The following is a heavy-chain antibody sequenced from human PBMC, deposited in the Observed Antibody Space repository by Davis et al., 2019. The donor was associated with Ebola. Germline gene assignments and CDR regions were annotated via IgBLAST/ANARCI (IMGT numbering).Heavy chain of an antibody. D-gene: IGHD3-22*01. J-gene: IGHJ4*02. V-gene: IGHV3-23*01. CDR2: VSGSGDST. CDR1: GFTFSSYG. CDR3: AKESRDRSGYDFDY. Sequence: GESLKISCAASGFTFSSYGMHWVRQAPGKGLEWVSSVSGSGDSTYYADSVKGRLTISRDNSRNTLYLQMNSLRAEDTAVYHCAKESRDRSGYDFDYWGQGTLVTVSS.